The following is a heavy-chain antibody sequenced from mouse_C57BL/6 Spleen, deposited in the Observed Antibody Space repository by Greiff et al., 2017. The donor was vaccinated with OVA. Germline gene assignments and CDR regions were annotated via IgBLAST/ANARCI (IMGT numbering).Heavy chain of an antibody. CDR2: IDPSDSYT. CDR3: ARRYGNYYFDY. J-gene: IGHJ2*01. Sequence: QVQLKQSGAELVMPGASVKLSCKASGYTFTSYWMHWVKQRPGQGLEWIGEIDPSDSYTNYNQKFKGKSTLTVDKSSSTAYMQLSSLTSEDSAVYYCARRYGNYYFDYWGQGTTLTASS. CDR1: GYTFTSYW. D-gene: IGHD2-10*02. V-gene: IGHV1-69*01.